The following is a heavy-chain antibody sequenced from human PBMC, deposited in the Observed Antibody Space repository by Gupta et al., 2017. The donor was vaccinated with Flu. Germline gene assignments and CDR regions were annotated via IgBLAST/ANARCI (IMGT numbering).Heavy chain of an antibody. Sequence: EVPLVESGGGLVQPGGSLRLSCAASGFTFSSYELNWVRQAPGKGLEWVSYISSSGSTIYYADSVKGRFTISRDNAKNSLYLQMNSLRAEDTAVYYCARDRDSSSWSGIDYWGQGTLVTVSS. CDR2: ISSSGSTI. CDR1: GFTFSSYE. D-gene: IGHD6-13*01. CDR3: ARDRDSSSWSGIDY. V-gene: IGHV3-48*03. J-gene: IGHJ4*02.